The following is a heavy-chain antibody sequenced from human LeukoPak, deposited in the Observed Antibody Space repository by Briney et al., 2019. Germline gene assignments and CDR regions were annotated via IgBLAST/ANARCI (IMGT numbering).Heavy chain of an antibody. Sequence: GRSLRLSCAASGFTFSSYGMHWVRQAPGKGLEWVALISYDGSNEYYADSVRGRFTISRDNSKFTLYMQMNSLRAEDTAVYYCARVRAGYCTSTSCYTGMDVWGQGTTVTVSS. CDR2: ISYDGSNE. D-gene: IGHD2-2*01. CDR3: ARVRAGYCTSTSCYTGMDV. J-gene: IGHJ6*02. CDR1: GFTFSSYG. V-gene: IGHV3-30*03.